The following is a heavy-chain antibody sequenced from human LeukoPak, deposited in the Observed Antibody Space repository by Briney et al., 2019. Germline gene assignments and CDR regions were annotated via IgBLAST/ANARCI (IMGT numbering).Heavy chain of an antibody. Sequence: GGSLRLSCAASGISFSSYLMHWVRQAPGRGLVWVSRINSDGTTTTYADSVKGRFTVSRDNAKNTLYLQMNSLRAEDTAVYYCARGRYCSGGTCYFDYWGQGALVTVSS. CDR2: INSDGTTT. CDR1: GISFSSYL. CDR3: ARGRYCSGGTCYFDY. V-gene: IGHV3-74*01. D-gene: IGHD2-15*01. J-gene: IGHJ4*02.